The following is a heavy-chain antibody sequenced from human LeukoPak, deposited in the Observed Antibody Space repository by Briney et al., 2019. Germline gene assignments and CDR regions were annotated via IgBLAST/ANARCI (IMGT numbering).Heavy chain of an antibody. D-gene: IGHD3-16*01. CDR1: GGTFSSYA. Sequence: ASVKVSCKASGGTFSSYAISWVRQAPGQGLEWMGWISAYNGNTNYAQKLQGRVTMTTDTSTSTAYMELRSLRSDDTAVYYCARDPLYDYVWGSYPRGFDYWGQGTLVTVSS. J-gene: IGHJ4*02. CDR2: ISAYNGNT. CDR3: ARDPLYDYVWGSYPRGFDY. V-gene: IGHV1-18*01.